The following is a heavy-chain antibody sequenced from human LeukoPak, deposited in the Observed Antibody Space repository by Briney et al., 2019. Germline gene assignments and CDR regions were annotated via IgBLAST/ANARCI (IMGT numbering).Heavy chain of an antibody. CDR2: IIPISGTA. Sequence: ASVKVSCKASGGTFSSYAISWVRQAPGQGLEWMGGIIPISGTANYAQKFQGRVTITTDESTSTAYMELSSLRSEDTAVYYCARGYYDSSGYFYWFDPWGQGTLVTVSS. CDR1: GGTFSSYA. CDR3: ARGYYDSSGYFYWFDP. D-gene: IGHD3-22*01. V-gene: IGHV1-69*05. J-gene: IGHJ5*02.